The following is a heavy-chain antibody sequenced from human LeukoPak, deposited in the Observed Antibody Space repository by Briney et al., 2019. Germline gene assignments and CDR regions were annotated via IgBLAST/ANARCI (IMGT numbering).Heavy chain of an antibody. CDR3: ARDALRGYYYDSSGYYYPENDY. CDR1: GFTFSSYA. V-gene: IGHV3-23*01. CDR2: ISGSGGST. Sequence: PGGSLRLSCAASGFTFSSYAMSWVRQAPGKGLEWVSAISGSGGSTYYADSVKGRFTISRDNSKNTLYLQINSLRAEDTAVYYCARDALRGYYYDSSGYYYPENDYWGQGTLVTVSS. J-gene: IGHJ4*02. D-gene: IGHD3-22*01.